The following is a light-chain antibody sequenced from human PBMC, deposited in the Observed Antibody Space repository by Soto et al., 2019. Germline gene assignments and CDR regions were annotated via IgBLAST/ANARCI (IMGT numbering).Light chain of an antibody. CDR2: KAS. J-gene: IGKJ1*01. Sequence: DIQMTQSPSTLSASVGDRVTITCRASQSISSWLAWYQQKPGKAPKLLIYKASSLESGVPSRFSGSGSGTEFTLTISSLQPDDFAAYYCQQYTSYSAAWTFGQGTKVDI. CDR1: QSISSW. CDR3: QQYTSYSAAWT. V-gene: IGKV1-5*03.